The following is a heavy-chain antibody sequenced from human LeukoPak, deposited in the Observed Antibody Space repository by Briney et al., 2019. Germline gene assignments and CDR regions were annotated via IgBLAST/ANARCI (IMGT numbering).Heavy chain of an antibody. J-gene: IGHJ4*02. CDR1: GFTFSSYG. V-gene: IGHV3-30*18. CDR2: MSFDGSNT. CDR3: AKGNGHYYLDY. D-gene: IGHD1-1*01. Sequence: PGGSLRLSCAASGFTFSSYGMHWVRQAPGKGLEWVAVMSFDGSNTHYADSVKGRFTVSRDNSKNTLYLQMTSLRAEDTSVYYCAKGNGHYYLDYWGQGTLVTVSS.